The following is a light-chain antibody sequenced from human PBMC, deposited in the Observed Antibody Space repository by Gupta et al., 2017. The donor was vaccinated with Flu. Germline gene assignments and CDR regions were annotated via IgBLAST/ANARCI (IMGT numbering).Light chain of an antibody. J-gene: IGKJ1*01. V-gene: IGKV4-1*01. CDR3: QQDDSTPWT. CDR2: WAS. Sequence: DIVMTQSPDSLAVSLGERATINCKSSQSVLYSSNNKNYLAWYQQKPGQPPKLLIYWASTRESGVPDRFSGSGSGTDFTLTISSLQAEDVAVYYCQQDDSTPWTFGQGTKEEIK. CDR1: QSVLYSSNNKNY.